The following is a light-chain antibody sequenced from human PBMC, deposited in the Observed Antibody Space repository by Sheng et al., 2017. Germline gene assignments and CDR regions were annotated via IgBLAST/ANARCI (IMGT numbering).Light chain of an antibody. CDR1: QTISNY. V-gene: IGKV1-39*01. CDR2: GAT. J-gene: IGKJ3*01. Sequence: DIQMTQSPTSLSALVGDRVIITCRASQTISNYLNWYQQKPGKAPQLLIYGATSLQSGVPSRFTGSASGTEFTLTISSLQPEDFAAYYCQQSYSTPFTFGPGTKVDIK. CDR3: QQSYSTPFT.